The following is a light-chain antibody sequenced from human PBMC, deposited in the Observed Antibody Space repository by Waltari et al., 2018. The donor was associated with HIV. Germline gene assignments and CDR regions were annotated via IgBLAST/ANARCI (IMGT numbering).Light chain of an antibody. V-gene: IGLV1-51*01. J-gene: IGLJ2*01. CDR2: DNH. CDR1: SSNIGNNY. CDR3: GTWDGAYVV. Sequence: SVLTQPPSLSAAAGQKVTLSCSGSSSNIGNNYVSWYQQLPGTAPKLLIYDNHKRPSGIPDRCSGSKSVTSATLGIAGLQTGDEADYYCGTWDGAYVVFGGGTKLTVL.